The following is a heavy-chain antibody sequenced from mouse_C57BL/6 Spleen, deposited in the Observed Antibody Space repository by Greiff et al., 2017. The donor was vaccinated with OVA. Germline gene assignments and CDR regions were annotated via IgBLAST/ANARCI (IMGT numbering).Heavy chain of an antibody. CDR3: AREAVNWYFDV. D-gene: IGHD6-1*01. Sequence: VQLQQSGPELVKPGASVKISCKASGYSFTSYYIHWVKQRPGQGLEWIGWIYPGSGNTKYNEKFKGKATLTADTSSSTAYMQLSSLTSEDSAVYYCAREAVNWYFDVWGTGTTVTVSS. CDR2: IYPGSGNT. J-gene: IGHJ1*03. V-gene: IGHV1-66*01. CDR1: GYSFTSYY.